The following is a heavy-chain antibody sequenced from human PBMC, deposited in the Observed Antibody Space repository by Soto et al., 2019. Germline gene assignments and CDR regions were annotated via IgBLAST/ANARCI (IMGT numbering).Heavy chain of an antibody. J-gene: IGHJ4*02. V-gene: IGHV2-26*01. CDR2: IFSNDVK. Sequence: QVTLKESGPVLVKPTETLTLTCTVAGFSLTHDGMGVSWIRQTPGKALEWLAHIFSNDVKYYTTSLRSRLTISKDTSKSHVVLTMTNVEPAETATYYCARADDSYSVDYWGQGTLVTVSS. CDR3: ARADDSYSVDY. CDR1: GFSLTHDGMG. D-gene: IGHD2-15*01.